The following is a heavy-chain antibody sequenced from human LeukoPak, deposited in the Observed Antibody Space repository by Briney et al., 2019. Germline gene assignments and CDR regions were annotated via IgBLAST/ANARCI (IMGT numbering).Heavy chain of an antibody. CDR3: ARTRTYYYGTRGYSYMDV. CDR1: GFTFSSRDW. D-gene: IGHD3-10*01. V-gene: IGHV3-7*01. J-gene: IGHJ6*03. CDR2: IKQDGSEK. Sequence: GGSLRLSCVASGFTFSSRDWMTWVRQAPGKGLEWVVNIKQDGSEKYYVDSVKGRFTISRDNAKNSLYLQMNSLRAEDTAVYYCARTRTYYYGTRGYSYMDVWGKGTTVTISS.